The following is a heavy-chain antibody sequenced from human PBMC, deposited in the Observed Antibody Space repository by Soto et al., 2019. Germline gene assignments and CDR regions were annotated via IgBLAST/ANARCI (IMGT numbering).Heavy chain of an antibody. CDR1: GGSISSYY. Sequence: SSETLSLTCTVSGGSISSYYWIWIRQPPGKGLEWIGYIYYSGSTNYNPSLKSRVTISVDTSKNQFSLKLSSVTAADTAVYYCARSGTLYYDFWSGYYSGAFDIWGQGTMVTVSS. V-gene: IGHV4-59*01. CDR2: IYYSGST. CDR3: ARSGTLYYDFWSGYYSGAFDI. J-gene: IGHJ3*02. D-gene: IGHD3-3*01.